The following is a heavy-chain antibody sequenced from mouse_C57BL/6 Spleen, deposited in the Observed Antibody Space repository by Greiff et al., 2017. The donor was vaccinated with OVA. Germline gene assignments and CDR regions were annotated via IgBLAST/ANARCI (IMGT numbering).Heavy chain of an antibody. J-gene: IGHJ1*03. CDR3: ARGDYSGYFDV. CDR1: GYAFSSYW. V-gene: IGHV1-80*01. CDR2: IYPGDGDT. Sequence: QVQLQQSGAELVKPGASVKISCKASGYAFSSYWMNWVKQRPGQGLEWIGQIYPGDGDTNYNGKFKGKATLTADKSSSTAYMQLSSLTSEDSAVDFCARGDYSGYFDVWGTGTTVTVSS. D-gene: IGHD2-12*01.